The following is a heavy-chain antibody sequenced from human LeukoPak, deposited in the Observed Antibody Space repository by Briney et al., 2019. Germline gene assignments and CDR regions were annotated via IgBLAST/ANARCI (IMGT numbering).Heavy chain of an antibody. J-gene: IGHJ4*02. CDR1: GFTFSSYG. CDR2: ISYDGSNK. CDR3: AKVVTPTRYYYDSSGYYGFDY. D-gene: IGHD3-22*01. Sequence: PGRSLRLSCAASGFTFSSYGMHWVRQAPGKGLEWVAVISYDGSNKYYADSVKGRFTISRDNSKNTLYLQMNSLRAEDTAVYYCAKVVTPTRYYYDSSGYYGFDYWGQGTLVTVSS. V-gene: IGHV3-30*18.